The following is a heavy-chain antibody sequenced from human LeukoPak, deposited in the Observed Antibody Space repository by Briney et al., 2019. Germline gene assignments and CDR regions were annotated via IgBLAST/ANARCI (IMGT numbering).Heavy chain of an antibody. CDR2: ISWNSDSI. CDR3: AKGRLERLLSPTFDY. J-gene: IGHJ4*02. Sequence: PGGSLRLSCAASGFTFDDYAMHWVRQAPGKGLEWVSGISWNSDSIGYADSVKGRFTISRDNAKNSLYLQMNSLRAEDTALYYCAKGRLERLLSPTFDYWGQGTLVTVSS. D-gene: IGHD3-3*01. V-gene: IGHV3-9*01. CDR1: GFTFDDYA.